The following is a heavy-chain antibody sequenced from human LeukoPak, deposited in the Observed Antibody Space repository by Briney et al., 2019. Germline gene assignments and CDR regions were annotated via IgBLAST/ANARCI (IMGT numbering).Heavy chain of an antibody. Sequence: PSETLSLTCTVSGGSISNYYWSWIRQSPGKGLEWIGYIYYSGNTNYNPSLKSRVTISVDTSKNQVSLKLSSVTAADTAVYYCASLSEYCSSGSCYLGWFDPWGQGTLVTVSS. D-gene: IGHD2-15*01. CDR2: IYYSGNT. CDR1: GGSISNYY. V-gene: IGHV4-59*01. CDR3: ASLSEYCSSGSCYLGWFDP. J-gene: IGHJ5*02.